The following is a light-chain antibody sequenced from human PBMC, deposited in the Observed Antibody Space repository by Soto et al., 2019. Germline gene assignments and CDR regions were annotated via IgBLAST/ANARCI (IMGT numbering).Light chain of an antibody. V-gene: IGLV1-36*01. CDR1: SSNIGNNA. J-gene: IGLJ3*02. Sequence: QSVLTQPPSVSAAPRQRVTISCSGSSSNIGNNAVNWYQQLPGKAPKLLIYYDNLLPSGVSDRFSGSKSGTSASLAISRLQSEDEADYYCAAWDDSLNGVLFGGGTKVTVL. CDR3: AAWDDSLNGVL. CDR2: YDN.